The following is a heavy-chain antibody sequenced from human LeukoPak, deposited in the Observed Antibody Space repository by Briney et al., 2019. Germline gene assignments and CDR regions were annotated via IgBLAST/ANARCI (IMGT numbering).Heavy chain of an antibody. CDR1: GFTFDDYG. Sequence: GGSLRLSCAASGFTFDDYGMNWVRQAPGKGLEWVSGINWIGGSTGYADSVKGRFTISRDNAKNSLYLQMNSLRAEDTAVYYCAELGITMIGGVWGKGTTVTISS. CDR3: AELGITMIGGV. J-gene: IGHJ6*04. CDR2: INWIGGST. V-gene: IGHV3-20*04. D-gene: IGHD3-10*02.